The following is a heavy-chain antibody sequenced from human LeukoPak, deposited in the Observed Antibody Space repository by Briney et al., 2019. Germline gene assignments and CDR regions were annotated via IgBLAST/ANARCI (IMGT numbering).Heavy chain of an antibody. V-gene: IGHV4-39*07. D-gene: IGHD3-22*01. CDR1: GGSISSSSYY. CDR3: ARLTMIIGIDY. Sequence: SETLSLTCTVSGGSISSSSYYWGWIRQPPGKGLAWIGSIYYSGSTYYNPSLKSRVTISVDTSKNQFSLKLSSVTAADTAVYYCARLTMIIGIDYWGQGTLVTVSS. CDR2: IYYSGST. J-gene: IGHJ4*02.